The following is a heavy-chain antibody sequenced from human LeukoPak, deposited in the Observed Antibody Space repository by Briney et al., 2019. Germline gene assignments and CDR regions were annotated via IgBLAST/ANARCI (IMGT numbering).Heavy chain of an antibody. CDR1: GFTFSSYG. CDR2: IWSAGSIK. Sequence: GGSLRLSCAASGFTFSSYGMHWVRQAPGKGLEWVAVIWSAGSIKYYADSVKGRFTISRDNSKNTLYLQMNSLRAEDTAVYYCAKGGPYYYDSSGSRPSAFDIWGQGTMVTVSS. CDR3: AKGGPYYYDSSGSRPSAFDI. V-gene: IGHV3-33*06. J-gene: IGHJ3*02. D-gene: IGHD3-22*01.